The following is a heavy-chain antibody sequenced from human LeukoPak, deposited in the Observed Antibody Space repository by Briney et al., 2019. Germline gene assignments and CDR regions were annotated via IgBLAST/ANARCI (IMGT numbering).Heavy chain of an antibody. CDR1: GFTFSSYS. Sequence: GRSLRLSCAASGFTFSSYSMNWVSQAPGKGLEWDSSISSSSSYIYYADSVKGRFTISRDNAKTSLYLQMNSRRAEDTAVYYCARDMSYDWFDPWGQGTLVTVSS. D-gene: IGHD3-10*01. J-gene: IGHJ5*02. CDR2: ISSSSSYI. V-gene: IGHV3-21*01. CDR3: ARDMSYDWFDP.